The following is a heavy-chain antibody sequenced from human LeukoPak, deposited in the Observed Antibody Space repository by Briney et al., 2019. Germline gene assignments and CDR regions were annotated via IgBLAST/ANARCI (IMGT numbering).Heavy chain of an antibody. V-gene: IGHV6-1*01. D-gene: IGHD3-9*01. J-gene: IGHJ4*02. Sequence: SQTLSLTCAISGDSVSSNSAAWNWIRQSPSRGLEWLGRTYYRSKWYNDYAVSVKSRIPINPDTSKNQCSLQLNSVTPEDTAVYYCAAGYYDILTGSNPFDSWGQGTLVTVSS. CDR1: GDSVSSNSAA. CDR3: AAGYYDILTGSNPFDS. CDR2: TYYRSKWYN.